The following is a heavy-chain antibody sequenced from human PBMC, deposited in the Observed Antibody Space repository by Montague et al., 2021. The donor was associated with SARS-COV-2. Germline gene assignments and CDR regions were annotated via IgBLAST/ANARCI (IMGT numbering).Heavy chain of an antibody. J-gene: IGHJ6*02. CDR3: ARVRDYGSGTPLGMDV. CDR2: INHSGST. Sequence: SETLSLTCAVYGGSFSGYYWSWIRQPPGKGLEWIGEINHSGSTNYNPSLKGRVTISVDTSKNQFSLKLSSVTAADTAVYYCARVRDYGSGTPLGMDVWGQGTTVTVSS. V-gene: IGHV4-34*01. CDR1: GGSFSGYY. D-gene: IGHD3-10*01.